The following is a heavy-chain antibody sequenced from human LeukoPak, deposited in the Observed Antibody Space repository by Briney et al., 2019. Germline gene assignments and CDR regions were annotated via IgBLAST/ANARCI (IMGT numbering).Heavy chain of an antibody. J-gene: IGHJ4*02. CDR2: ITPDGSYS. Sequence: GGSLRLSCAASGYTFSSFWMRWARQAPGKGLVWVSRITPDGSYSTYADSVKGRFTISRDNARNTLFLQMNGLRAEDTAVYYCSRDTFGHHDYWGQGTLVTVSS. V-gene: IGHV3-74*01. CDR1: GYTFSSFW. D-gene: IGHD3-10*01. CDR3: SRDTFGHHDY.